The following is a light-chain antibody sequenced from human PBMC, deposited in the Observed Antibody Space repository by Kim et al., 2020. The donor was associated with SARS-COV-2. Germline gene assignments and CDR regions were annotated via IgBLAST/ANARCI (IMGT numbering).Light chain of an antibody. V-gene: IGLV3-1*01. CDR3: QAWDSSTAVV. CDR1: KLGDKY. Sequence: SYELTQPPSVSVSPGQTASITCSGDKLGDKYACWYQQKPGQSPVLVIYQYSKRPSGIPERFSGSNSGNTATLTISGTQAMDEADYYCQAWDSSTAVVFGGGTQLTVL. CDR2: QYS. J-gene: IGLJ2*01.